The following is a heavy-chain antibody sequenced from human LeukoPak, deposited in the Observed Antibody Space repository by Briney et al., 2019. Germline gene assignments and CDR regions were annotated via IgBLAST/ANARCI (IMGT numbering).Heavy chain of an antibody. Sequence: SVMVSCKASGFTFTSSAMQWVRQARGQRLEWIGWIVVGSGNTNYAQKFQERVTITRDMSTSTAYMELSSLRSEDTAVYYCAAASYDSSGYDAFDIWGQGTMVTVSS. J-gene: IGHJ3*02. CDR3: AAASYDSSGYDAFDI. D-gene: IGHD3-22*01. CDR1: GFTFTSSA. V-gene: IGHV1-58*02. CDR2: IVVGSGNT.